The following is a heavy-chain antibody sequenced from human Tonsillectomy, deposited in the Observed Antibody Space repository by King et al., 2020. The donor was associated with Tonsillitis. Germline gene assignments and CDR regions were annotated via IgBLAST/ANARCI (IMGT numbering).Heavy chain of an antibody. D-gene: IGHD6-19*01. CDR1: GDTFIGQY. CDR2: INTISGGI. V-gene: IGHV1-2*02. J-gene: IGHJ4*02. CDR3: ARVVSVAGTRWDYFDY. Sequence: QLVQSGAEVKKPGASVKVSCKSSGDTFIGQYMHWVRQAPGQGLEWRGWINTISGGINYAQKFQGRVTMTRDTSISTAYMVLRSLRSDDTAVYYCARVVSVAGTRWDYFDYWGQGSLVTVSS.